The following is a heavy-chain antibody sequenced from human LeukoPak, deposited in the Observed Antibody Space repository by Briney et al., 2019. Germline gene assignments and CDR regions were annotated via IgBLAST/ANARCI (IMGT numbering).Heavy chain of an antibody. Sequence: PGGSLRLSCTASGFTFSSYSLNWVRQAPGKGLEWVSSVSTGSNYIYYADSVKGRFTISRDNDKNSLYLQMNSLRVEDTAVYYCARDPDFWSGYSIPDAFDIWGQGTMVTVSS. J-gene: IGHJ3*02. CDR3: ARDPDFWSGYSIPDAFDI. CDR2: VSTGSNYI. D-gene: IGHD3-3*01. CDR1: GFTFSSYS. V-gene: IGHV3-21*01.